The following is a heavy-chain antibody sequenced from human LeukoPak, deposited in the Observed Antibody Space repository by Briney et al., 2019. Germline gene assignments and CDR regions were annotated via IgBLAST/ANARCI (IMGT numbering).Heavy chain of an antibody. J-gene: IGHJ4*02. Sequence: GGSLRLSCAASGFTVSSNYMSWVRQAPGKGLEWVSVIYSGGSTYYADSVKGRFTISRDNSKNTLYLQMNSLRAEDTAVYYCARDHYYDSRFDYWGQGTLVTVSS. CDR1: GFTVSSNY. V-gene: IGHV3-66*01. CDR3: ARDHYYDSRFDY. D-gene: IGHD3-22*01. CDR2: IYSGGST.